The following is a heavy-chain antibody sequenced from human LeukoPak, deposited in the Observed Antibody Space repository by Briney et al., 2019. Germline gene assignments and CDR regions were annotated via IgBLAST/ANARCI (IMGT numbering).Heavy chain of an antibody. CDR1: GGSFSGYY. D-gene: IGHD1-26*01. CDR3: ARRGSYYGRAFDI. J-gene: IGHJ3*02. Sequence: SETLSLTCAVYGGSFSGYYWSWIRQPPGKGLEGIGEINHSGSTNYNPSLKSRVTISVDTSKNQFSLKLSSVTAADTAVYYCARRGSYYGRAFDIWGQGTMVTVSS. CDR2: INHSGST. V-gene: IGHV4-34*01.